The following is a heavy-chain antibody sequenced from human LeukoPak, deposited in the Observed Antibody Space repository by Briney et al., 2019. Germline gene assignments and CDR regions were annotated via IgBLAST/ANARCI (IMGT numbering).Heavy chain of an antibody. V-gene: IGHV1-69*13. CDR3: ARDGAVVVPAAIDYYYYYYMDV. J-gene: IGHJ6*03. CDR2: IIPIFGTA. CDR1: GGTFSSYA. Sequence: SVKVSCKASGGTFSSYAISWVRQAPGQGLEWMGGIIPIFGTANYAQKFQGRVTITADESTSTAYVELSSLRSEDTAVYYCARDGAVVVPAAIDYYYYYYMDVWGKGTTVTVSS. D-gene: IGHD2-2*01.